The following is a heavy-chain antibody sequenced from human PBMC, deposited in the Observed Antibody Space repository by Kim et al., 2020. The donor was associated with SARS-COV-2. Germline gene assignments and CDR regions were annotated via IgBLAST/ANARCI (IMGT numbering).Heavy chain of an antibody. CDR3: ARDADLYNWNEGWFDP. CDR1: GYTFTSYA. V-gene: IGHV1-3*01. Sequence: ASVKVSCKASGYTFTSYAMHWVRQAPGQRLEWMGWINAGNGNTKYSQKFQGRVTMTRDTSASTAYMELSSLRSEDTAVYYCARDADLYNWNEGWFDPWGQGTLVTVSS. J-gene: IGHJ5*02. D-gene: IGHD1-20*01. CDR2: INAGNGNT.